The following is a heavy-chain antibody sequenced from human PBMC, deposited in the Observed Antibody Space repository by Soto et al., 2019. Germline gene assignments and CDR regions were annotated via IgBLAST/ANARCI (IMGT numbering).Heavy chain of an antibody. J-gene: IGHJ6*02. CDR3: ARLLFSSSLTGLDV. CDR1: GGSVSGATYY. CDR2: IYYSGGA. Sequence: SETLSLTCTVSGGSVSGATYYWGWIRQPPGKGLEWIGYIYYSGGANYNPSLKSRVTISVDTSKKQFSLKLTSATAADTAVYYCARLLFSSSLTGLDVWGQGTTVTVSS. V-gene: IGHV4-61*01. D-gene: IGHD6-6*01.